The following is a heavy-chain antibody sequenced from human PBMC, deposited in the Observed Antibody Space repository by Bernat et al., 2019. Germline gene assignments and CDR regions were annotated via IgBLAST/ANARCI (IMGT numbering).Heavy chain of an antibody. J-gene: IGHJ6*02. Sequence: QVQLVESGGGVVQPGRSLRLSRAASGFTFSSYGMHWVRQAPGKGLEWVAVISYDGSNKYYADSVKGRFTISRDNSKNTLYLQMNSLRAEDTAVYYCAKVTGGKNEYYDILTGYYNHYYYYYGMDVWGQGTTVTVSS. V-gene: IGHV3-30*18. D-gene: IGHD3-9*01. CDR3: AKVTGGKNEYYDILTGYYNHYYYYYGMDV. CDR2: ISYDGSNK. CDR1: GFTFSSYG.